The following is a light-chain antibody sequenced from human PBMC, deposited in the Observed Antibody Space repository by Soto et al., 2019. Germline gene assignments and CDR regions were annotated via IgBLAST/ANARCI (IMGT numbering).Light chain of an antibody. V-gene: IGKV1-5*01. Sequence: DIQMTQSPSTLSASVGDRVTITCRASQNVGNWLAWYQQKPGKAPKLLIYDASSLQSGVPSRFSGSGSGTEFTLSISGLEPDDFATYYCPQYNSYLFGPGTKLDIK. CDR1: QNVGNW. CDR3: PQYNSYL. CDR2: DAS. J-gene: IGKJ3*01.